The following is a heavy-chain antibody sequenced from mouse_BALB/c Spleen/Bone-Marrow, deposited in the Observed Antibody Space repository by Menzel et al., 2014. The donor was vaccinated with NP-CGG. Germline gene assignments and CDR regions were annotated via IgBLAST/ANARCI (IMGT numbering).Heavy chain of an antibody. Sequence: VQLQQSGPELVKPGASVKMSCKATGYTFTSYVMHWVKQKPGQGLEWIGYINPYNDGTKYNEKFKGKATLTSDKSSSTDYRELISLASEGSAVYYCARETAYYGNYGDDYWGQGTTLTVSS. J-gene: IGHJ2*01. CDR1: GYTFTSYV. V-gene: IGHV1-14*01. CDR2: INPYNDGT. D-gene: IGHD2-10*01. CDR3: ARETAYYGNYGDDY.